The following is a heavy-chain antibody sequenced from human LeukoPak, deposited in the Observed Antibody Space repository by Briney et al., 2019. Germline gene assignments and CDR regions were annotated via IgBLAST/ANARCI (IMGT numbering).Heavy chain of an antibody. CDR2: IQVDGSKG. CDR1: GFNFRTFG. D-gene: IGHD3-22*01. CDR3: AKSKTPYYYDSSGSLDY. Sequence: GGSLRLSCATSGFNFRTFGTHWLRQAPGKGLEWVAFIQVDGSKGSYADSVRGRFTISRDNSKNTLYLQMNSLRAEDTAVYYCAKSKTPYYYDSSGSLDYWGQGTLVTVSS. J-gene: IGHJ4*02. V-gene: IGHV3-30*02.